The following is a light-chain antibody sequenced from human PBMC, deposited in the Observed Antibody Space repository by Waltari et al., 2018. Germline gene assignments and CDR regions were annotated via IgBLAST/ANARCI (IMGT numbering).Light chain of an antibody. V-gene: IGKV3-11*01. CDR3: QQRSNWYT. CDR1: QSVSSY. J-gene: IGKJ2*01. CDR2: GAS. Sequence: EIVLTQSPATLSLSPGERATISCRASQSVSSYLAWYQQKPGQAPRLLIYGASNRATGIPARFSGSGSGTDFTLTISSLEPEDFAVYYCQQRSNWYTFGQGTKLEI.